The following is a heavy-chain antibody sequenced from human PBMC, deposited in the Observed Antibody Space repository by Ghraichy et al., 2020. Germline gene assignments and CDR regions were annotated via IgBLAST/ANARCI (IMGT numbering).Heavy chain of an antibody. CDR3: ARDPGYWDYFDY. Sequence: GGSLRLSCAASGFTFSTYSMNWVRQAPGKGLEWASSISSSSDYIYYADSVKGRFTRDNAKNSLYLQMDSLRAEDTALYYCARDPGYWDYFDYWGQGTLVTVSS. CDR2: ISSSSDYI. D-gene: IGHD2-2*03. J-gene: IGHJ4*02. CDR1: GFTFSTYS. V-gene: IGHV3-21*01.